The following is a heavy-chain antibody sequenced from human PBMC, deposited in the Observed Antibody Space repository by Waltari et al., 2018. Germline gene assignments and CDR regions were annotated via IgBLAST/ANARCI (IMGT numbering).Heavy chain of an antibody. CDR3: ARVSGYAGSWNGGYFEF. Sequence: QVTLKESGPALVKPTQTLTLTCTFSGFSISTSGTGVGWIRQPPGKALEWLASIYWNDSKYYSTSLKSRLTNSKETSKNQVVLTMANMDPVDTATYYCARVSGYAGSWNGGYFEFWGQGALVTVSS. V-gene: IGHV2-70*04. CDR1: GFSISTSGTG. D-gene: IGHD6-13*01. CDR2: IYWNDSK. J-gene: IGHJ1*01.